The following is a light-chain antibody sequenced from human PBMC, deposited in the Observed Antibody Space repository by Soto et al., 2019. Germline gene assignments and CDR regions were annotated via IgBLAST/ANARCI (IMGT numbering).Light chain of an antibody. CDR1: SSDVGGYDY. V-gene: IGLV2-14*01. CDR3: SSYTGSSTFV. Sequence: QSALTQPASVSGSPGQSITISCTGTSSDVGGYDYVSWYQQLPGKAPKLLIYDVNSRPSGVSHRFSGSKSGNTASLTISGLQAEDEADYYCSSYTGSSTFVFGTGTKVTVL. CDR2: DVN. J-gene: IGLJ1*01.